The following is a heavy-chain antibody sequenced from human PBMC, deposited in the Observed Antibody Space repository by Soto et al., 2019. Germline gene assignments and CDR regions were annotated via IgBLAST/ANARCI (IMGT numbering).Heavy chain of an antibody. CDR1: GFTFSNAW. D-gene: IGHD3-3*01. J-gene: IGHJ4*02. Sequence: GGSLRLSCAASGFTFSNAWMSWVRQAPGKGLEWVSGISWNSGSIGYADSVKGRFTISRDNAKNSLYLQMNSLRAEDTALYYCAKDENYDFWSGYYDYWGQGTLVTVSS. V-gene: IGHV3-9*01. CDR3: AKDENYDFWSGYYDY. CDR2: ISWNSGSI.